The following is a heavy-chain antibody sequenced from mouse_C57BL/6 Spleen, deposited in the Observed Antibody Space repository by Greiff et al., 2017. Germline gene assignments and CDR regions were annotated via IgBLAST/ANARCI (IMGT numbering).Heavy chain of an antibody. V-gene: IGHV1-81*01. CDR3: ARGLGRTWFAY. Sequence: VQRVESGAELARPGASVKLSCKASGYTFTSYGISWVKQRTGQGLEWIGEIYPRSGNTYYNEKFKGKATLTADKSSSTAYMELRSLTSEDSAVYFCARGLGRTWFAYWGQGTLVTVSA. D-gene: IGHD4-1*01. CDR1: GYTFTSYG. J-gene: IGHJ3*01. CDR2: IYPRSGNT.